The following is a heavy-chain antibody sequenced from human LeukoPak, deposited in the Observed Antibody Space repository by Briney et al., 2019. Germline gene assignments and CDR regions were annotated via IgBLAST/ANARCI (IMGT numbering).Heavy chain of an antibody. CDR2: TYYSGST. J-gene: IGHJ4*02. V-gene: IGHV4-39*07. CDR1: GGSISSSSYY. Sequence: PSETLSLTCTVSGGSISSSSYYWGWIRQPPGKGLEWIGSTYYSGSTYYNPSLKSRVTISVDTSKNQFSLKLSSVTAADTAVYYCARDVGRFDYWGQGTLVTVSS. CDR3: ARDVGRFDY. D-gene: IGHD2-15*01.